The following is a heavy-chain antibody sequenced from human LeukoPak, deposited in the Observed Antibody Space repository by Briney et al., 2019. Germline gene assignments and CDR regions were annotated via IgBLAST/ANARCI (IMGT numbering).Heavy chain of an antibody. Sequence: PSETLSLTCAVSSYSISTGYYWGWIQQPPGNGLEWLGSIYHSGITYYNPSLKSRVTISVDTSKHQFSLQMSSVTAADTAVSYCGRSRYPPLNSYFASWGQGPLVTVSS. CDR2: IYHSGIT. V-gene: IGHV4-38-2*01. CDR1: SYSISTGYY. D-gene: IGHD1-7*01. CDR3: GRSRYPPLNSYFAS. J-gene: IGHJ4*02.